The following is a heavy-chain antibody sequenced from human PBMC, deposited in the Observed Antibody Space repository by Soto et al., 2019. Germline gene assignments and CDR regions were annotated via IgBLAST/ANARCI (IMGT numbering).Heavy chain of an antibody. V-gene: IGHV4-34*01. Sequence: SETLSLTCAVYGGSFSGYYWSWIRQPPGKGLEWIGEINHSGNTNYNPSLKSRVTISVDTSKNQFSLKLSSVTAADTAVYYCARGLTYFDYWGQGTLVTVSS. CDR2: INHSGNT. CDR3: ARGLTYFDY. CDR1: GGSFSGYY. J-gene: IGHJ4*02.